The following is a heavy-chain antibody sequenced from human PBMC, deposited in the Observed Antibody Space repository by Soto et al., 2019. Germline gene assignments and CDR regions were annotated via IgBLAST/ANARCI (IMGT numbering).Heavy chain of an antibody. V-gene: IGHV4-31*03. J-gene: IGHJ6*02. CDR1: GGSLRSGGYY. CDR3: ARGSTAMAYYYYVMDV. D-gene: IGHD5-18*01. CDR2: IYYSGST. Sequence: SETLSLTCTVSGGSLRSGGYYWSWIRQHPGKGLEWIGYIYYSGSTYYNPSLKIRVTISVDTSKNQFSLKLSSVTAAATAVYYCARGSTAMAYYYYVMDVWGQGTPVTVSS.